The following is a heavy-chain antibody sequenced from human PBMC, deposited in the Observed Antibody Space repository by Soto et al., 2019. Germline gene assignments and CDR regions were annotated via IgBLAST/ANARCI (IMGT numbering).Heavy chain of an antibody. Sequence: GGSLRLSCAASGFTFSSYATSWVRQAPGKGLEWISSISDTGGNTYYADSVKGRFTISRDNSRNTLYLQMNSLRAEDTAVYYCAKGLAYYDFWSGYYDPNMDVWGQGTTVTVSS. CDR3: AKGLAYYDFWSGYYDPNMDV. D-gene: IGHD3-3*01. CDR1: GFTFSSYA. J-gene: IGHJ6*02. CDR2: ISDTGGNT. V-gene: IGHV3-23*01.